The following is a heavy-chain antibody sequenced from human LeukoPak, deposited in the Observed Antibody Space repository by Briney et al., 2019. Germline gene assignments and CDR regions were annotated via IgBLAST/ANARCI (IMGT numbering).Heavy chain of an antibody. CDR3: ARTPCSGGSCSGGDAFDI. CDR1: GDSIRNFY. V-gene: IGHV4-4*07. J-gene: IGHJ3*02. Sequence: PSETLSLTCTVSGDSIRNFYWSWIRQPAGKGLEWIGRIYTPGRTSYSPSLKSRVTMSEDTSKNQFSLELRSVTAADTAVYYCARTPCSGGSCSGGDAFDIWGQGTMVIVSS. CDR2: IYTPGRT. D-gene: IGHD2-15*01.